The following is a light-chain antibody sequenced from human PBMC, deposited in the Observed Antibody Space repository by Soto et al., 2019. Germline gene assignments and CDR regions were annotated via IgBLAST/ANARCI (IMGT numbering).Light chain of an antibody. CDR1: QNISNY. V-gene: IGKV3-11*01. J-gene: IGKJ1*01. Sequence: IVLTQSPATLSLSPGKRATLSCRASQNISNYLIWYQQKPGQAPRLIIYDVSNRATGIPARFSGSGSGTDFTLTISSLEPEDFAVYDGQQRSNWPRTFGQGTKVDIK. CDR2: DVS. CDR3: QQRSNWPRT.